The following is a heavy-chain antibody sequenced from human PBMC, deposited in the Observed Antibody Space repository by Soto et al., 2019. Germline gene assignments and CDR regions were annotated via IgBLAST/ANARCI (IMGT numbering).Heavy chain of an antibody. J-gene: IGHJ3*02. CDR1: GFTFSSYW. CDR2: IKQDGSEK. CDR3: ARSQGYSGYDDAFDI. Sequence: PGGSLRLSCAASGFTFSSYWMSWVRQAPGKGLEWVANIKQDGSEKYYVDSVKGRFTISRDNAKNSLYLQMNSLRAEDTAVYYCARSQGYSGYDDAFDIWGQRTMVTVSS. D-gene: IGHD5-12*01. V-gene: IGHV3-7*01.